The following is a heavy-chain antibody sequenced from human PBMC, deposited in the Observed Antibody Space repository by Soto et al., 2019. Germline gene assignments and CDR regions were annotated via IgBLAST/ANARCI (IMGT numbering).Heavy chain of an antibody. CDR2: IYYSGST. CDR1: GGSISSYY. D-gene: IGHD6-19*01. J-gene: IGHJ4*02. Sequence: QVQLQESGPGLVKPSETLSLTCTVSGGSISSYYWSWIRQPPGKGLEWIGYIYYSGSTNYNPSLKSRVTISVDTSKNQFSLKLRSVTAADRAVYYCARVLAVAGVFDYWGQGTLVTVSS. V-gene: IGHV4-59*01. CDR3: ARVLAVAGVFDY.